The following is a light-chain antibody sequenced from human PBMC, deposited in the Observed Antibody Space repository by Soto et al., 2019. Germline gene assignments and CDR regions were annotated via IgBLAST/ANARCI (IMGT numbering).Light chain of an antibody. V-gene: IGLV2-14*01. J-gene: IGLJ2*01. Sequence: QSALTQPASVSGSPGQSITISCTGTSSDVGGYNYVSWYQQHPGKAPKLMIYDVSNRPSVVSNRFSGSKSGNTASLTISGLQAADEADYYCSSYTSSSTLVFGGGTQLTVL. CDR2: DVS. CDR1: SSDVGGYNY. CDR3: SSYTSSSTLV.